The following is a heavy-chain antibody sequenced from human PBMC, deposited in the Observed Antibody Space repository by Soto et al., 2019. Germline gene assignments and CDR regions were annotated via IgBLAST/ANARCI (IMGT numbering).Heavy chain of an antibody. J-gene: IGHJ2*01. V-gene: IGHV3-74*01. CDR2: IKTDGSII. D-gene: IGHD3-16*01. CDR1: GFSFSSYW. CDR3: ARGGQGAWYFDL. Sequence: EVQLVESGGGLVQPGGSLRLSCAASGFSFSSYWMHWVSQAPGKGLVWVSRIKTDGSIITYADSVKGRFTISRDNAKNPLYLQMNTLSAEDTAVYYCARGGQGAWYFDLWGRGTLVTVSS.